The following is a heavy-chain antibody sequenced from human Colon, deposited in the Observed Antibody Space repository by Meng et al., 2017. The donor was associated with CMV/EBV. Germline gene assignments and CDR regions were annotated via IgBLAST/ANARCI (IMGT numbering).Heavy chain of an antibody. J-gene: IGHJ4*02. Sequence: GESLKISCAASGLTFNGYGLHWVRQAPGKGLEWVAFIGSDGSIKRYSDSVKGRFNISRDNSKNTLRLQMHSLRPEDTALYYCAREGYSNFDYWGQGTLVTVSS. CDR3: AREGYSNFDY. CDR1: GLTFNGYG. V-gene: IGHV3-30*02. D-gene: IGHD4-11*01. CDR2: IGSDGSIK.